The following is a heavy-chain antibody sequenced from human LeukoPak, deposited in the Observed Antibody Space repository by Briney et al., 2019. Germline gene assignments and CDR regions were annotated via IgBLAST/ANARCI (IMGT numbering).Heavy chain of an antibody. CDR3: ARGLAQARSLGVFDY. Sequence: PGGSLRLSCAASGFALSSNHMNWVRQAPGKGLEWVSLIHSGGSTYYADSVKGRFTISRDNSRNTLDLQMNTLRGEDTAVYYGARGLAQARSLGVFDYWGQGTLVTVSS. CDR1: GFALSSNH. V-gene: IGHV3-53*01. D-gene: IGHD3-16*01. CDR2: IHSGGST. J-gene: IGHJ4*02.